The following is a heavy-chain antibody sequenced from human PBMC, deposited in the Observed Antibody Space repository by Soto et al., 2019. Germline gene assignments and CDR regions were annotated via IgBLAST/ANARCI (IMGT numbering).Heavy chain of an antibody. V-gene: IGHV3-30*04. J-gene: IGHJ3*02. CDR1: GFTFNNYA. CDR3: ARDVLRIFGVVIAHDALDX. CDR2: ISYDGRNK. Sequence: PGGSLRLSCAASGFTFNNYAIHWVRQAPGKGLEWVGFISYDGRNKYYAYSVKVRFTISIDNSKNTLYLQMNSLRAEDTAVYYCARDVLRIFGVVIAHDALDXWGQGTVVTVS. D-gene: IGHD3-3*01.